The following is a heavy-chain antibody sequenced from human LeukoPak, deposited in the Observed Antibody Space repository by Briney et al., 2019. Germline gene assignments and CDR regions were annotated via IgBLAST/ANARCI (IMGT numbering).Heavy chain of an antibody. V-gene: IGHV4-34*01. CDR2: INHSGST. Sequence: KPPETLSLTCAVYGGSFSGYYWSWIRQPPGKGLEWIGEINHSGSTNYNPSLKSRVTISVDTSKNQFSLRLRSVTAADTAVYYCARARDGYNSHWGQGTLVTVSS. D-gene: IGHD5-24*01. CDR1: GGSFSGYY. CDR3: ARARDGYNSH. J-gene: IGHJ4*02.